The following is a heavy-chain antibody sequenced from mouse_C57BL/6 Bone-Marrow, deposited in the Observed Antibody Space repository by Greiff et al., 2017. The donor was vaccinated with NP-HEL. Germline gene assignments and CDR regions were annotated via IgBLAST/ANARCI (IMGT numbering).Heavy chain of an antibody. CDR3: ARRTGIWFAY. CDR1: GYTFTSYG. D-gene: IGHD4-1*01. CDR2: IYPRSGNT. Sequence: QVQLQQSGAELARPGASVKLSCKASGYTFTSYGISWVKQRTGQGLEWIGEIYPRSGNTYYNEKFKGKATLTADKYSSTAYMELRSLTSEDSAVYVFARRTGIWFAYWGQGTLVTVSA. V-gene: IGHV1-81*01. J-gene: IGHJ3*01.